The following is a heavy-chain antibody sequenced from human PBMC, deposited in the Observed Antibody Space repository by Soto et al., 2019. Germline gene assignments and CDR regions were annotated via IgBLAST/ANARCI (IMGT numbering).Heavy chain of an antibody. V-gene: IGHV4-39*01. D-gene: IGHD4-17*01. Sequence: QVQLQESGPGLVWPSETLSLTCTVSGGSISTNIYYWGWIRQPPGKGLEWIGSIYYTGNTVYNPSLKSRVTLAVDTSENQFSLRLSSVTASDTAVYYCARHSHEDHGDPNWFDPWGQGTLVTVSS. J-gene: IGHJ5*02. CDR2: IYYTGNT. CDR3: ARHSHEDHGDPNWFDP. CDR1: GGSISTNIYY.